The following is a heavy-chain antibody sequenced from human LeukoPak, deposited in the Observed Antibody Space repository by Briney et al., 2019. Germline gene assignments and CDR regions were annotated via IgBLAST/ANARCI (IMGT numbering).Heavy chain of an antibody. CDR1: GFTFSDFH. CDR2: ISGSGYAI. J-gene: IGHJ4*02. CDR3: ARLSGTYSRGGDH. Sequence: PGGSLRLSCTASGFTFSDFHMSWIRQAPGKVLEWVSHISGSGYAIHHPGSVKGRFTISRDNAKNSLYLQMNGLRVEDSAVYYCARLSGTYSRGGDHWGQGTLVTVSS. D-gene: IGHD1-26*01. V-gene: IGHV3-11*01.